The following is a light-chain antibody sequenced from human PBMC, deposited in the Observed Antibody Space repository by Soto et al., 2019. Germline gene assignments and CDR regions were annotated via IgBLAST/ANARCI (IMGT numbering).Light chain of an antibody. Sequence: ETVLTQSPGTLSLSPGETATLSCRASQSFASNSLARYQQKPGQAPRLLAYGASGRATDIPDRFSGRGSGTDFILTIIRLEPEDFVVYYCQNYDTSPYTFGQGTKLEIK. CDR3: QNYDTSPYT. V-gene: IGKV3-20*01. J-gene: IGKJ2*01. CDR2: GAS. CDR1: QSFASNS.